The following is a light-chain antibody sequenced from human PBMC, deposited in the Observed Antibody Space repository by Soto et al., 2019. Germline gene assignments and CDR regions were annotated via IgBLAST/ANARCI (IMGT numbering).Light chain of an antibody. CDR3: QQRSDWPPT. Sequence: EIVLTQSPATLSLSPGERATLSCRASQTVGSYLAWFRQTPGQTPRLLIYDTSIRATGVPARFSGSGSGTDFTLAISSLEAEDFAIYYCQQRSDWPPTFGQGTKV. CDR1: QTVGSY. CDR2: DTS. J-gene: IGKJ1*01. V-gene: IGKV3-11*01.